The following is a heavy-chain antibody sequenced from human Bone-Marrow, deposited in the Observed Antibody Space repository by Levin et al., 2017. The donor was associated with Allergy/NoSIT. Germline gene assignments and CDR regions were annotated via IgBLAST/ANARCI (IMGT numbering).Heavy chain of an antibody. CDR3: ARGTYLAVTGPDLEY. CDR2: INPHSGDT. J-gene: IGHJ4*02. V-gene: IGHV1-2*02. Sequence: ASVKVSCKASGYAFSGYYVHWIRQXXGQGLEWMALINPHSGDTDSSPKFQGRLTVTRDTSINTAYMDLRSLTSDDTAVYFCARGTYLAVTGPDLEYWGQGTLVTVSS. D-gene: IGHD2-21*02. CDR1: GYAFSGYY.